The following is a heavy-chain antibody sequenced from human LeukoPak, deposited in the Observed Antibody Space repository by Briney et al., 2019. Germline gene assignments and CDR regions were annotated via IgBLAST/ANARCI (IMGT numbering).Heavy chain of an antibody. D-gene: IGHD5-12*01. CDR3: AKDPYRASSGLVDY. J-gene: IGHJ4*02. CDR2: ISGSGGTT. V-gene: IGHV3-23*01. CDR1: GFTFSNYA. Sequence: GGSLRLSCATSGFTFSNYAVSWVRQAPGKGLEWVSSISGSGGTTYYADSVKGRFTISRNNSKNTLYLQMNSLRAEDTAVYYCAKDPYRASSGLVDYWGQGTLVTVSS.